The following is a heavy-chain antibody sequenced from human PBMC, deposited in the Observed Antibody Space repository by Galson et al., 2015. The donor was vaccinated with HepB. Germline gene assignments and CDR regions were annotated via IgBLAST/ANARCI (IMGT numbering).Heavy chain of an antibody. CDR1: GFTFSKYW. V-gene: IGHV3-7*01. Sequence: SLRLSCAASGFTFSKYWMTWVRQAPGKGLEWVAHIKQDGSEKYYVDSVKGRFTISRDNSKNTLYLQMNSLRAEDTAVYYCASPRREQQLDRTDYYYYYYGMDVWGQGTTVTVSS. J-gene: IGHJ6*02. CDR3: ASPRREQQLDRTDYYYYYYGMDV. D-gene: IGHD6-13*01. CDR2: IKQDGSEK.